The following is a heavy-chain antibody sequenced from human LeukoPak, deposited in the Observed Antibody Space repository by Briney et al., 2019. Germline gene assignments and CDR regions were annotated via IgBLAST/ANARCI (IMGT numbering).Heavy chain of an antibody. CDR3: ARQPETYYYDSSGYWFFDY. Sequence: GESLKISCKGSGYSFTSYWIGWVRQMPGKGLEWMGIIYPGDSDTRYSPSFQGQVTISADKSISTAYLQWSSLKASDTAMYYCARQPETYYYDSSGYWFFDYWGQGTLVTVSS. CDR2: IYPGDSDT. V-gene: IGHV5-51*01. D-gene: IGHD3-22*01. CDR1: GYSFTSYW. J-gene: IGHJ4*02.